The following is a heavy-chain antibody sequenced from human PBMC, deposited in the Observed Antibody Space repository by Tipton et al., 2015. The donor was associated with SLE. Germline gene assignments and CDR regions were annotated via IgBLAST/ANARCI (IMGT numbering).Heavy chain of an antibody. CDR2: IFVSGTT. D-gene: IGHD1-26*01. Sequence: TLSLTCTVSGDSMRSSMTTYYWSWIRQTAGKGPEWMGRIFVSGTTNYNPSLKSRIALSVDTSKNQFSLTVFSVTAADTALYLRARAKDWEAAVDVWAPGTMVTVS. J-gene: IGHJ3*01. CDR1: GDSMRSSMTTYY. CDR3: ARAKDWEAAVDV. V-gene: IGHV4-4*07.